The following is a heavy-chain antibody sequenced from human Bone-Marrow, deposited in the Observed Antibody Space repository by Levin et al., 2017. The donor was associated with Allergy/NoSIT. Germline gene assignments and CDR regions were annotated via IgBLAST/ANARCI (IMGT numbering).Heavy chain of an antibody. CDR3: SRRPHYYDSSGYYGSHAYDI. CDR1: GYSFTGFY. V-gene: IGHV1-2*02. Sequence: GESLKISCKASGYSFTGFYLHWIRQAPRQGLEWMGWISPNSGGTNYAQKFQGRVTMSRDTSISTAYMELSRLRSDDTAVYYCSRRPHYYDSSGYYGSHAYDIWGQGTMVTVSS. J-gene: IGHJ3*02. D-gene: IGHD3-22*01. CDR2: ISPNSGGT.